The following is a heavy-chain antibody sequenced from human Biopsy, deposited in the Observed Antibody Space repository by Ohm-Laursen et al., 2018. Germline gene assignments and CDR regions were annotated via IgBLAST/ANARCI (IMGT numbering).Heavy chain of an antibody. CDR2: FAPENGKT. V-gene: IGHV1-24*01. Sequence: GSSVRVSCKVSGYTLTELSMHWVRQAPGKGLEWMGGFAPENGKTVYAHNFQARVSMTEDTSTDTAYMELRSLRSEDTAVYYCAADINVWNVNYWGQGTRVTVSS. CDR1: GYTLTELS. J-gene: IGHJ4*02. CDR3: AADINVWNVNY. D-gene: IGHD1-1*01.